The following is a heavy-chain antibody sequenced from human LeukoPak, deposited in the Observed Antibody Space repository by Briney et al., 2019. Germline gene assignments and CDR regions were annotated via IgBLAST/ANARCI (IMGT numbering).Heavy chain of an antibody. Sequence: GGSLRLSCAASGFTFDDYGMSWVRQAPGKGLEWVAGIHWNGGSTGYVDSVKGRFTISRDNAKNSLYLQMNSLRAEDTAVYYCARRLGLGFGEYSNNWFDPWGQGTLVTVSS. CDR3: ARRLGLGFGEYSNNWFDP. J-gene: IGHJ5*02. CDR2: IHWNGGST. D-gene: IGHD3-10*01. V-gene: IGHV3-20*04. CDR1: GFTFDDYG.